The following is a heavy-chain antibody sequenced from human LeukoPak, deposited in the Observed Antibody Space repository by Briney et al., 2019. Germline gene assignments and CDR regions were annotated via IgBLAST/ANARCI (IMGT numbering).Heavy chain of an antibody. CDR2: ISYGGTT. CDR3: ARRLTKHSSTSYVIDY. CDR1: GGSISSSSYF. D-gene: IGHD6-13*01. J-gene: IGHJ4*02. Sequence: SETLSLTCTVSGGSISSSSYFLAWIRQPPGKGLEWIGSISYGGTTYYTASLESRLTISVDRSKNQLSLSLSSVIATDTAVYYCARRLTKHSSTSYVIDYWGQGTLVSVSS. V-gene: IGHV4-39*01.